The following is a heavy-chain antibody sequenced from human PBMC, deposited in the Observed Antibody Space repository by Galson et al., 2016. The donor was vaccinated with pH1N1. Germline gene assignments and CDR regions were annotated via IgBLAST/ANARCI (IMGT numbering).Heavy chain of an antibody. D-gene: IGHD3-16*01. CDR1: GFSFDTYA. Sequence: LRLSCAASGFSFDTYAMHWVRQAPGKGLEWVAFISYNGNDQSYADSLKGRFTISRDNSKNTLYLQVNSLRTEDTAVFYCAREDWSYADTYYNGMDVWGQGTTVTVSS. CDR2: ISYNGNDQ. CDR3: AREDWSYADTYYNGMDV. V-gene: IGHV3-30-3*01. J-gene: IGHJ6*02.